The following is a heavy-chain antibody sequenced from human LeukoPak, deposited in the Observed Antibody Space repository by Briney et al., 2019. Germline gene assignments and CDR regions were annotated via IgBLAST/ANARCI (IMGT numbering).Heavy chain of an antibody. J-gene: IGHJ4*02. CDR3: ARELVGDIVVVPAAIVH. CDR2: ISYDGSNK. Sequence: GGSLRLSCAASGFTFSSYAMHWVRQAPGKGLEWVAVISYDGSNKYYADSVKGRFTISRDNSKNTLYLQMNSLRAEDTAVYYCARELVGDIVVVPAAIVHWGQGTLVTVSS. CDR1: GFTFSSYA. D-gene: IGHD2-2*01. V-gene: IGHV3-30*04.